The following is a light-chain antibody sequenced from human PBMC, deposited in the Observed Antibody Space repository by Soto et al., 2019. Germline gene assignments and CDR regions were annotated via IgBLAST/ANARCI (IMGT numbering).Light chain of an antibody. CDR2: WAS. Sequence: DIVMTQSPDSLAVSLGERATINCKSSQSLLYSSNNKNYLAWYQQKPGQPPKMLIYWASTRESGVPDRFSGSGSATDFTLAISSLQAEDVAVYYCQQYHSTPRTFGQGTKLEIK. CDR3: QQYHSTPRT. V-gene: IGKV4-1*01. J-gene: IGKJ2*02. CDR1: QSLLYSSNNKNY.